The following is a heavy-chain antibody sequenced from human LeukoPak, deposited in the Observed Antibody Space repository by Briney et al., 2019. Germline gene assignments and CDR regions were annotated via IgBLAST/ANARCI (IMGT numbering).Heavy chain of an antibody. J-gene: IGHJ6*03. CDR3: ARGPIESGRYYYYMDV. CDR2: IYYSGST. Sequence: SETLSLTCTVSSGSISSYYWSWIRQPPGKGLEWIGYIYYSGSTNYNPPLKSRVTISVDTSKNQFSLKLSSVTAADTAVYYCARGPIESGRYYYYMDVWGKGTTVTVSS. CDR1: SGSISSYY. D-gene: IGHD3-10*01. V-gene: IGHV4-59*01.